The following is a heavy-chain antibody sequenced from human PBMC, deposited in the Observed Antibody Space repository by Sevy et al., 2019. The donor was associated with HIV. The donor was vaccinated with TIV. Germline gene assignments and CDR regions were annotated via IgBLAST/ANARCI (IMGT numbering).Heavy chain of an antibody. D-gene: IGHD6-13*01. CDR2: IYSGGST. Sequence: GGSLRLSCAASGFTVSSNYMSWVRHAPGKGLEWVSVIYSGGSTYYADSVKGRFTISRDNSKNTLYLQMNSLRAEDTAVYYCASPGYSSSWYHTYYYYGMDVWGQGTTVTVSS. CDR1: GFTVSSNY. CDR3: ASPGYSSSWYHTYYYYGMDV. V-gene: IGHV3-53*01. J-gene: IGHJ6*02.